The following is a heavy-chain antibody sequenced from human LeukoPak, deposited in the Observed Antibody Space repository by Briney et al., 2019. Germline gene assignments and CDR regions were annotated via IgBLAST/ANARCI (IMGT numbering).Heavy chain of an antibody. Sequence: GASVKVSCKASGYTFTGYYMHWVRQAPGQGLEWMGWINPNSGGTNYAQKFQGRVTMTGDTSISTAYMELSRLRSDDTAVYYCVTLLSNAAFDYWGQGTLVTVSS. CDR1: GYTFTGYY. V-gene: IGHV1-2*02. J-gene: IGHJ4*02. CDR2: INPNSGGT. D-gene: IGHD6-25*01. CDR3: VTLLSNAAFDY.